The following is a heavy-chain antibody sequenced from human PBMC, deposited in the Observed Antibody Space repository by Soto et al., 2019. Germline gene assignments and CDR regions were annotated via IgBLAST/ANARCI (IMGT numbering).Heavy chain of an antibody. J-gene: IGHJ4*02. CDR1: GYTFTTYA. CDR3: ARGSPLWGDY. CDR2: INAGNGNT. V-gene: IGHV1-3*01. Sequence: QVQLVQSGAEVKKPGASVKVSCKASGYTFTTYAMPWVRQAPGQRLEWMGWINAGNGNTKYSQKFQGRVTITRDTSASTAYMELSSLRSEDTDVYYCARGSPLWGDYWGQGTLVTVSS. D-gene: IGHD3-16*01.